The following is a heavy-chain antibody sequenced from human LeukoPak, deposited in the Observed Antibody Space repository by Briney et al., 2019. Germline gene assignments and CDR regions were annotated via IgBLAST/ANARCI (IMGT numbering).Heavy chain of an antibody. CDR1: GFIFSNYA. J-gene: IGHJ4*02. CDR3: AKYCSGGNCYSGLY. CDR2: ITSSGNT. V-gene: IGHV3-23*01. Sequence: GGSLRLSCAASGFIFSNYAMTWVRQAPGKGLQWVSTITSSGNTHYADSVKGRFTISRDNSKNTLYLQMNSLRAEDTALYYRAKYCSGGNCYSGLYWGQGTLVTVSS. D-gene: IGHD2-15*01.